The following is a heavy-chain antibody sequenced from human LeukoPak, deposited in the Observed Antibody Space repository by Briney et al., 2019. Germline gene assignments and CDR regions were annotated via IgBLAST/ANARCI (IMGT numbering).Heavy chain of an antibody. CDR1: GFTFSSYS. J-gene: IGHJ4*02. D-gene: IGHD3-10*01. V-gene: IGHV3-23*01. CDR3: VPDLRGKFEY. CDR2: ISGSGVNT. Sequence: PGGSLRLSCAASGFTFSSYSMSWVRQAPGKGLEWVSIISGSGVNTYYAESVKGRFTISRDNSKNTVYMQMNSLRADDTAVYYCVPDLRGKFEYWGQGTLVTVSS.